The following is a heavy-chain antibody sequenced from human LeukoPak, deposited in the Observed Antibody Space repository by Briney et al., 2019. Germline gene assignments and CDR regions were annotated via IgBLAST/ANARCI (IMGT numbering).Heavy chain of an antibody. J-gene: IGHJ3*02. CDR2: IYYSGST. V-gene: IGHV4-59*01. CDR1: GGSISNYY. D-gene: IGHD3-22*01. CDR3: AREARYPTYYYDSSGYRDAFDI. Sequence: SETLSLTCTVSGGSISNYYWSWIRQPPGKGLEWIGYIYYSGSTNYNPSLKSRVTISVDTSKKQFSLKLSSVTAADTAVYYCAREARYPTYYYDSSGYRDAFDIWGQGTMVTVSS.